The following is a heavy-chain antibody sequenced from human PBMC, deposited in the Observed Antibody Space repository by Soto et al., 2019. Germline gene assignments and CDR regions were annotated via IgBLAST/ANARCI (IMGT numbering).Heavy chain of an antibody. CDR3: AKVEYYGGNWYFDL. D-gene: IGHD4-17*01. J-gene: IGHJ2*01. CDR2: ITGSGAST. CDR1: GFTFSTYG. Sequence: EVQLLESGGGLVQPGGSLRLSCAASGFTFSTYGMNWVRQAPGKGLEWVSGITGSGASTYYADSVKGRFTISRDNSKNTLYLQMNSLRAEDTAVYYCAKVEYYGGNWYFDLWGRGTLVTVSS. V-gene: IGHV3-23*01.